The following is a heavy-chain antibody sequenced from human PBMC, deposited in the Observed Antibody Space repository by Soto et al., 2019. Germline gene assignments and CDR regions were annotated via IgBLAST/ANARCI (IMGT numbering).Heavy chain of an antibody. CDR1: GRSISSSSYY. J-gene: IGHJ6*02. CDR3: ASTAMASGGYYYYYYRMDV. Sequence: WETLSLTCTVSGRSISSSSYYWGWIRQPPGKGLEWIGSIYYSGSTYYNPALNSRLTICVDTSKHQFPLKLSSVTAAATAVYYCASTAMASGGYYYYYYRMDVWGQGTTLTVSS. CDR2: IYYSGST. D-gene: IGHD5-18*01. V-gene: IGHV4-39*01.